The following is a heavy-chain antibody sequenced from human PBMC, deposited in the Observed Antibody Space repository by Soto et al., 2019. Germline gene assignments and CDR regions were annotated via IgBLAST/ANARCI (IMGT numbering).Heavy chain of an antibody. CDR3: AKDRYFSGSGTYLFFDY. J-gene: IGHJ4*02. CDR1: GFTFSSYA. Sequence: GGSLRLSCAASGFTFSSYAMSWVRQAPGKGLEWVSTMSGSGDSTYYADSVKGRFTISRDNSKNTLYLQMNSLRAEDTAIYYCAKDRYFSGSGTYLFFDYWAREPGSPSPQ. D-gene: IGHD3-10*01. V-gene: IGHV3-23*01. CDR2: MSGSGDST.